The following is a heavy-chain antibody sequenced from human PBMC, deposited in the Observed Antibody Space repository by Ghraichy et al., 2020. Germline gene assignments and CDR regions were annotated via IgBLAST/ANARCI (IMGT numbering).Heavy chain of an antibody. CDR2: IYYSGST. V-gene: IGHV4-59*01. D-gene: IGHD3-22*01. CDR3: ARGPDSWVPFDY. CDR1: GGSISSFY. Sequence: SETLSLTCTVSGGSISSFYWSWVRQPPGKGLEWIGYIYYSGSTNYNPSLKSRVTISVDTSKNQFSLKLSSVTAADTAVYYCARGPDSWVPFDYWGQGTLVTVSS. J-gene: IGHJ4*02.